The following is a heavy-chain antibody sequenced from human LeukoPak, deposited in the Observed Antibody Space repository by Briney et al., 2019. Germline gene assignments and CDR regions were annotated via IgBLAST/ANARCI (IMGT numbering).Heavy chain of an antibody. CDR2: IKQDGSQE. Sequence: GGSLRLSCAASRFTLSTYWMSWVRQAPGKGLEWVPNIKQDGSQEYYVDSVKGRFTISRDSAKNSLYLQMNSLRAEDTAVYYCARGVPYDSWSGPHYSDYWGQGTLVTVSS. D-gene: IGHD3-3*01. CDR1: RFTLSTYW. V-gene: IGHV3-7*01. J-gene: IGHJ4*02. CDR3: ARGVPYDSWSGPHYSDY.